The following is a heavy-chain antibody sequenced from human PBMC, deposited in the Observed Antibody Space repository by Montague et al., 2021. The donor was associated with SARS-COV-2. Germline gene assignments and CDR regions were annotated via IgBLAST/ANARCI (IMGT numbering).Heavy chain of an antibody. CDR2: IYSSGST. J-gene: IGHJ2*01. CDR1: GGSINTGGYY. Sequence: TLSLTCSVSGGSINTGGYYWNWIRQPAGKGLEWIGRIYSSGSTNSRPSLKSRVTISLDTSKNQFSLWLSSVTAADTAVYYCARDPGHTSLTRWYFDLWGPGTLVTVSS. V-gene: IGHV4-61*02. CDR3: ARDPGHTSLTRWYFDL. D-gene: IGHD2-2*01.